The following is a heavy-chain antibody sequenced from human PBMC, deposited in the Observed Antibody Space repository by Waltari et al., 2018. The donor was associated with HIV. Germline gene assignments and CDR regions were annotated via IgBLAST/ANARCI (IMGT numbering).Heavy chain of an antibody. D-gene: IGHD1-26*01. V-gene: IGHV1-69*19. Sequence: QAQLVQSGAETKKPGSSVTVSCQASGGAFDTFAFPWVRQAPGQGLEWLGGTAPFFGFIYAQDFNGRVTIKSNPSTGTVFLELGRLRPDDTAVYFCAKSDFTELVRGQKAFDVWGQGT. J-gene: IGHJ3*01. CDR1: GGAFDTFA. CDR2: TAPFFGF. CDR3: AKSDFTELVRGQKAFDV.